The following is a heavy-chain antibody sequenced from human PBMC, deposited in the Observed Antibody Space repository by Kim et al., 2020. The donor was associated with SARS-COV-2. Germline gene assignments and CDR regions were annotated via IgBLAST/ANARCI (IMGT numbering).Heavy chain of an antibody. Sequence: YAAPEKGRLTISRDDSINTLYLQMNSLQTEDTAVYYCTRIRGGFYYVMGVWGQGTTVTVSS. CDR3: TRIRGGFYYVMGV. V-gene: IGHV3-15*01. D-gene: IGHD3-16*01. J-gene: IGHJ6*02.